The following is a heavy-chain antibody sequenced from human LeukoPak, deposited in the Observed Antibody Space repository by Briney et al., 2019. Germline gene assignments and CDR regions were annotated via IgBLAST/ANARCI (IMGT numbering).Heavy chain of an antibody. CDR2: IYYSGST. D-gene: IGHD3-10*01. J-gene: IGHJ6*03. CDR3: ARRIIGTSGYYYYYMDV. Sequence: SETLSFTCTGSAGSIRTPIYHWRWIRQAPGKGLEWIGSIYYSGSTYYNPSLKSRVTISVDTSKNQFSLKLNSVTAADTAVYYCARRIIGTSGYYYYYMDVWGKGTTVTVSS. V-gene: IGHV4-39*01. CDR1: AGSIRTPIYH.